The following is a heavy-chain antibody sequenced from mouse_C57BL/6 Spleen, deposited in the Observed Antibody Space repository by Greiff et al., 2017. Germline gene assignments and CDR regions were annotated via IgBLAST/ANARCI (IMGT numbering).Heavy chain of an antibody. CDR1: GYTFTSYW. Sequence: VQLQQPGAELVRPGTSVKLSCKASGYTFTSYWMHWVKQRPGQGLAWIGVIDPSDSYTNYNQKFKGKATLTVDTSSSTAYMQLSSLTSEDSAVYYCARDYDDGVFGYWGQGTTLTVAS. V-gene: IGHV1-59*01. CDR2: IDPSDSYT. CDR3: ARDYDDGVFGY. D-gene: IGHD2-4*01. J-gene: IGHJ2*01.